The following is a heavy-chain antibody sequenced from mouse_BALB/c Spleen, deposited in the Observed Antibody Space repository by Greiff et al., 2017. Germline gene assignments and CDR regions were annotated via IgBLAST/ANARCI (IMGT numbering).Heavy chain of an antibody. Sequence: VQLQQSGPGLVAPSQTLSITCPVSGFSLTSYGVHWVRQPPGKGLEWLVLIWAGGSTNYNSALMSRLSISKDNSKSQVFLKMNSLQTDDTAMYYCAREWVRRGMDYWGQGTSVTVSS. CDR3: AREWVRRGMDY. CDR2: IWAGGST. D-gene: IGHD2-2*01. CDR1: GFSLTSYG. V-gene: IGHV2-9*02. J-gene: IGHJ4*01.